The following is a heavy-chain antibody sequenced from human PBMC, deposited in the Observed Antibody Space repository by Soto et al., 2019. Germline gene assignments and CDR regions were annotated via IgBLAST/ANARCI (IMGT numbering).Heavy chain of an antibody. Sequence: SETLSLTCTVSGGSITNYYWTWIRQPPGKGLEWIANIYYSGSTYYNPSLKSRDTISIDTSKNHFSLQLSSVTAADTDVYYCARSYDVLTYYFDYWGQGTPVTVS. V-gene: IGHV4-59*04. J-gene: IGHJ4*02. CDR2: IYYSGST. CDR1: GGSITNYY. CDR3: ARSYDVLTYYFDY. D-gene: IGHD3-9*01.